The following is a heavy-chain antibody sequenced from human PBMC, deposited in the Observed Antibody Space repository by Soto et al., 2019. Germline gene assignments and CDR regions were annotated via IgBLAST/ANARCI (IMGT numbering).Heavy chain of an antibody. CDR2: ITGSTGTT. V-gene: IGHV3-23*01. J-gene: IGHJ6*03. CDR3: AKDTSSSPYYMDV. D-gene: IGHD2-2*01. CDR1: GSTFSTLA. Sequence: VQVLESGGGSVQPGGSWRPSFAAPGSTFSTLAMGWVRPPQGKGREWVSEITGSTGTTYYADSVRGRFIISRDNSQNTLHLQMNSLRPEDTAVYYCAKDTSSSPYYMDVWGKGTTVTVSS.